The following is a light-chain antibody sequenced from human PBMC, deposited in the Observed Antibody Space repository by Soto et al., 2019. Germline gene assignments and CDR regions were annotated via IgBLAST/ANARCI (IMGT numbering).Light chain of an antibody. J-gene: IGKJ2*01. Sequence: EIVMTQSPATLSVSPGERATLSCRASQSVSSNLAWYQQKPGQDPRLLIYGASTRATGIPARFSGSGSGTELTLTISSLQSEDFAVYYCQQYNNWPPVYTFGQGTKLEIK. CDR2: GAS. CDR3: QQYNNWPPVYT. CDR1: QSVSSN. V-gene: IGKV3-15*01.